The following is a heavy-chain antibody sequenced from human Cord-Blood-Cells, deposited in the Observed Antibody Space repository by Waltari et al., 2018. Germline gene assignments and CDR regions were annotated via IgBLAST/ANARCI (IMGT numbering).Heavy chain of an antibody. CDR1: GYTFTSYG. V-gene: IGHV1-18*01. CDR2: ISAYNGNT. J-gene: IGHJ3*02. CDR3: ARDEPNCNYNAFDI. Sequence: QVQLVQSGAEVKKPGASVKVSCKASGYTFTSYGISWVRQAPGQGLEWMGWISAYNGNTNYAQKLHARETMTTDTSTSTDYMELRSLESDDTAVYYCARDEPNCNYNAFDIWSQGTMVTVSS. D-gene: IGHD1-7*01.